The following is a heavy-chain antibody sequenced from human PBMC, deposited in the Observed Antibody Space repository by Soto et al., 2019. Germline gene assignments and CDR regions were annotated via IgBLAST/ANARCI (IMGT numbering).Heavy chain of an antibody. CDR2: INPATGAA. J-gene: IGHJ3*02. D-gene: IGHD3-3*01. V-gene: IGHV1-2*01. CDR3: GRGGGVGVAGYAAFDM. Sequence: QLHLVQSGAVVKKPGASVTVSCSASGYPVTAYYMHWVRQAPGRGLEWMGGINPATGAAKYTQTLPGRVAPKRYTCETTAPIVVSRPTSQETGVISWGRGGGVGVAGYAAFDMWGQGTVVTVSS. CDR1: GYPVTAYY.